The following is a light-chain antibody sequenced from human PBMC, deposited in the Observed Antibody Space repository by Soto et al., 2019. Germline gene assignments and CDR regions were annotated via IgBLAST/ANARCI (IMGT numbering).Light chain of an antibody. CDR1: QSLVHSDGIAY. J-gene: IGKJ5*01. CDR2: KVS. V-gene: IGKV2-30*02. CDR3: MQGTHWPIT. Sequence: DVVMTQSPLSLPVTLGQPAFISCMATQSLVHSDGIAYFSWFQQRPGRSPRRLIYKVSNRDSGVPARFSGSGSGTDFALKISRVEAEDVGVYYCMQGTHWPITFGQGTRLEIK.